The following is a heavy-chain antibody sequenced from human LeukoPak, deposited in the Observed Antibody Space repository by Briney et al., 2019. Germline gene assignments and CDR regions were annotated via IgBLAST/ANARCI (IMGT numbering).Heavy chain of an antibody. V-gene: IGHV4-61*02. Sequence: SETLSLTCTVSGGSISSGRYYWSWIRQPAGKGLEWIGRIYTSGSTNYNPSLKSRVTMSVDTSKNQFSLKLSSVTAADTAVYYCARGGYYYDSTSYYSLDYWGQGTLVTVSS. CDR1: GGSISSGRYY. CDR3: ARGGYYYDSTSYYSLDY. D-gene: IGHD3-22*01. CDR2: IYTSGST. J-gene: IGHJ4*02.